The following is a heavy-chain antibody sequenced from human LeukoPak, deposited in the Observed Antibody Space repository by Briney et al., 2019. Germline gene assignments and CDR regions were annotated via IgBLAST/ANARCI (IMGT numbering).Heavy chain of an antibody. CDR3: ARAVTYYDFWSGYRPPAPLREPHFDY. CDR1: GFTFSSYA. CDR2: ISYDGSNK. J-gene: IGHJ4*02. V-gene: IGHV3-30*04. Sequence: PGGSLRLSCAASGFTFSSYAMHWVRQAPGKGLEWVAVISYDGSNKYYADSVKGRFTISRDNSKNTLYLQMNSLRAEDTAVYYCARAVTYYDFWSGYRPPAPLREPHFDYWGQGTLVTVSS. D-gene: IGHD3-3*01.